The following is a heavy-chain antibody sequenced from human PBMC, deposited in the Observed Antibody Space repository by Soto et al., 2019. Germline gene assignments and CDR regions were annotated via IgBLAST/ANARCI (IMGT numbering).Heavy chain of an antibody. D-gene: IGHD3-10*01. V-gene: IGHV4-39*01. CDR3: GTRASGHTFDY. CDR1: GAAISRTGFH. Sequence: SETLSLTCAVSGAAISRTGFHWGWIRQPPGQGLEWIGSIYEAGTTFYNSSLKSRVTISADTSKNHFSLRLSSVTAADTAVYYCGTRASGHTFDYWGQGXMVTVPS. J-gene: IGHJ4*02. CDR2: IYEAGTT.